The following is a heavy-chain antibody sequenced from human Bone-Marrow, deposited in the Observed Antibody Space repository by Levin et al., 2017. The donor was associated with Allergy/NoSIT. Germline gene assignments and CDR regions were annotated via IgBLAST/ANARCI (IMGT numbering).Heavy chain of an antibody. D-gene: IGHD3-3*01. V-gene: IGHV4-34*01. CDR1: GASFTDYY. Sequence: SSETLSLTCTVYGASFTDYYWNWIRQSPERGLEWIGDVNHVGNTDYNPSLRGRVTISVDTSKAQLSLKVRSVTAADTAVYYCARGRRIFLTLSTVSDMHTLDVWGQGTTVAVSS. CDR2: VNHVGNT. J-gene: IGHJ6*02. CDR3: ARGRRIFLTLSTVSDMHTLDV.